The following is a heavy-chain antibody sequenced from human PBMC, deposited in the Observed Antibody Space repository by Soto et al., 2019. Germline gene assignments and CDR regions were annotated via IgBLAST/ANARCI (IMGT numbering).Heavy chain of an antibody. V-gene: IGHV1-69*02. CDR1: GGTFSSYT. D-gene: IGHD4-17*01. Sequence: QVQLVQSGAEVKKPGSSVKVSCKASGGTFSSYTISWVRQAPGQGLEWMGRIIPILGIANYAQKFQGRVTITGEKSTSTAYMERSSLRSEDTAVYYCARAGGDYGDTSGDYWGQGTLVTVSS. CDR3: ARAGGDYGDTSGDY. J-gene: IGHJ4*02. CDR2: IIPILGIA.